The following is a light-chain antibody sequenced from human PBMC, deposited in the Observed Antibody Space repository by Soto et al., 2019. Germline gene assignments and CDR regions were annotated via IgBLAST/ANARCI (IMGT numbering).Light chain of an antibody. CDR3: QRYTNTNNPWT. Sequence: DIHITQSPPTLSASLXDRVTIACRASQTIRTCMAXXQXKPXXAXKLIXXXAYXVQSGVASRFSGSGSGTEFTLIISGLQPDDSATEYCQRYTNTNNPWTFGQGTKVDIK. CDR1: QTIRTC. V-gene: IGKV1-5*01. J-gene: IGKJ1*01. CDR2: XAY.